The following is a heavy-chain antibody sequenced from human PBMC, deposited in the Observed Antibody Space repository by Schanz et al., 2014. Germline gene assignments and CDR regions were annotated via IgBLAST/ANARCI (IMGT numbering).Heavy chain of an antibody. CDR2: MIGSGSSV. V-gene: IGHV3-48*01. CDR1: GFTFSTYY. CDR3: ARSRGFDSIFDF. Sequence: EVQLVESGGGLVQPGGSLRLSCAASGFTFSTYYMNWVRQAPGKGLEWVSRMIGSGSSVFYADSVKGRFTISRDNAKNSLYLQMNSLRAEDTAVYYCARSRGFDSIFDFWGRGTLVTVSS. J-gene: IGHJ4*02. D-gene: IGHD5-12*01.